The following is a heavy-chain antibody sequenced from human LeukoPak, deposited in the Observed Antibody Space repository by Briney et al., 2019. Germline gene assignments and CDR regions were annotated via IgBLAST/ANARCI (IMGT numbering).Heavy chain of an antibody. CDR1: GFTFSSYS. J-gene: IGHJ5*02. CDR2: ISSASGSI. Sequence: GSLRLSCAASGFTFSSYSMNWVRQAPGKGLEWVSYISSASGSIYYADSVKGRFTISRDNAKNTLYLQMNSLRAEDTAVYYCVRGGESTWSWGQGTLVTVSS. V-gene: IGHV3-48*04. D-gene: IGHD2-15*01. CDR3: VRGGESTWS.